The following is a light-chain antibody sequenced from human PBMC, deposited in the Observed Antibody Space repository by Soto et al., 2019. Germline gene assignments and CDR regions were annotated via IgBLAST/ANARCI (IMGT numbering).Light chain of an antibody. Sequence: DIVMTQSPLSLPVTPGEPASISCRSSQSLLHSNGYNYLDWYLQKPGQSPQLLIYLGSNRASGVPDRFSGSGSGTDFTLQISRVEAEDVGVYYCRQALQTPTFGQGTKVEIK. CDR2: LGS. J-gene: IGKJ1*01. V-gene: IGKV2-28*01. CDR1: QSLLHSNGYNY. CDR3: RQALQTPT.